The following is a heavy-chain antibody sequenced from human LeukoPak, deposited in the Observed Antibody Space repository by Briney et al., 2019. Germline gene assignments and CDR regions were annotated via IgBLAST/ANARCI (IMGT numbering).Heavy chain of an antibody. CDR1: GGTFSSYA. D-gene: IGHD3-22*01. CDR2: INPNSGGT. Sequence: ASVNVSCKASGGTFSSYAISWVRQAPGQGLEWMGWINPNSGGTNYAQKFQGRVTMTRDTSISTAYMELSRLRSDDTAVYYCARDRGNYYDSTGFDYWGQGTLVTVSS. V-gene: IGHV1-2*02. J-gene: IGHJ4*02. CDR3: ARDRGNYYDSTGFDY.